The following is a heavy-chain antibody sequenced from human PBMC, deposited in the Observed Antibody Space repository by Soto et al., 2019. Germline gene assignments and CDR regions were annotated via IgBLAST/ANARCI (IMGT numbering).Heavy chain of an antibody. D-gene: IGHD3-22*01. V-gene: IGHV1-69*01. CDR3: AREQYYYDSSGYYHDAFDI. CDR2: IIPIFGTA. CDR1: GGTFSSYA. J-gene: IGHJ3*02. Sequence: QVQLVQSGAEVKKPGSSVKVSCKASGGTFSSYAISWVRQAPGQGLEWMGGIIPIFGTANYAQKFQGRVTNTADESTSTAYMELSSLRSEDTAVYYCAREQYYYDSSGYYHDAFDIWGQGTMVTVSS.